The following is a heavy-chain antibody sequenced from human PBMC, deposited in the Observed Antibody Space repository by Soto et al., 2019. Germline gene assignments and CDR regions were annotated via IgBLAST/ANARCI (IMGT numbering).Heavy chain of an antibody. Sequence: GGSLRLSCAASGFTFSSYSMNWVRQAPGKGLEWVSSISSSSSYIYYADSVKGRFTISRDNAKNSLYLQMNSLRAEDTAVYYCARQRGSMVRGKYYYYGMDVWGQGTTVTVSS. D-gene: IGHD3-10*01. CDR3: ARQRGSMVRGKYYYYGMDV. J-gene: IGHJ6*02. V-gene: IGHV3-21*01. CDR2: ISSSSSYI. CDR1: GFTFSSYS.